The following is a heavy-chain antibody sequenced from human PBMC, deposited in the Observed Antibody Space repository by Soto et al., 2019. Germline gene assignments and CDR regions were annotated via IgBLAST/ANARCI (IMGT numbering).Heavy chain of an antibody. Sequence: EVQLVESGGGLVQPGGSLRLSCAASGFTVSRNYMTWVRQAPGKGLEWVSVIYSGGSTYYADSVKGRFTISRDNSKNTLYLQMNSLRAEDTAVYYGARIANGPDSSAYYSAWGQGTLVTVSS. V-gene: IGHV3-66*01. CDR3: ARIANGPDSSAYYSA. CDR2: IYSGGST. CDR1: GFTVSRNY. D-gene: IGHD3-22*01. J-gene: IGHJ4*02.